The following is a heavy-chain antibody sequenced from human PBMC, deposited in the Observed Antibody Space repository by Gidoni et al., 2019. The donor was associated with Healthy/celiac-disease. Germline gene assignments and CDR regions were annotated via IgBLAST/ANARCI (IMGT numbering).Heavy chain of an antibody. CDR3: AKIMTTVTAADY. CDR1: GFTFSGYG. V-gene: IGHV3-30*18. CDR2: ISYDGSNK. D-gene: IGHD4-17*01. J-gene: IGHJ4*02. Sequence: QVQLVESGGGVVQPGRSLRLSCAASGFTFSGYGMHWVRQAPGKGLEWVAVISYDGSNKYYADSVKGRFTISRDNSKNTLYLQMNSLRAEDTAVYYCAKIMTTVTAADYWGQGTLVTVSS.